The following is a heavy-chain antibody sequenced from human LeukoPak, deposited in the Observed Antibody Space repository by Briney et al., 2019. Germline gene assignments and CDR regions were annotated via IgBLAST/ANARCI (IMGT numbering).Heavy chain of an antibody. CDR1: GGSISSRNYY. CDR3: ARHRRGDCSSASCYTDY. Sequence: SETLSLTCIVSGGSISSRNYYWGWIRQPPGKGLEWIGSISYSGTTYYNPSLNSRVTISVDTSKHQFSLRLSSVTVADTAVYYCARHRRGDCSSASCYTDYWGQGTLVTVSS. D-gene: IGHD2-2*02. CDR2: ISYSGTT. V-gene: IGHV4-39*01. J-gene: IGHJ4*02.